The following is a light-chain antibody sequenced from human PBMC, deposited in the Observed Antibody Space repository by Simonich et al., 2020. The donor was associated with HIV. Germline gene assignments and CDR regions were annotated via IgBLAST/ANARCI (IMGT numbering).Light chain of an antibody. CDR2: WAS. Sequence: DIVMTQSPDSLAVSLGERATINCKSSQSVLYSSNNQNYLTWYQQKPGQPPKLLIYWASTRESGVPDRISGSGSGTDFTLTISSLQAEDVAVYYCQQYYSSPWTFGQGTKVEIK. CDR1: QSVLYSSNNQNY. CDR3: QQYYSSPWT. J-gene: IGKJ1*01. V-gene: IGKV4-1*01.